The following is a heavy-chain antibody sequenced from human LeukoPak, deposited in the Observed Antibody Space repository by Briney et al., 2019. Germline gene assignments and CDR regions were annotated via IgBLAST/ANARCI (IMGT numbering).Heavy chain of an antibody. V-gene: IGHV4-59*08. CDR3: ARQPYQLLSGWIDP. CDR2: IYYSGST. D-gene: IGHD2-2*01. J-gene: IGHJ5*02. Sequence: SETLSLTCTVSGGSISSYYWSWIRQPPGKGLEWIGYIYYSGSTNYNPALKSRVPISVDASKNQFSLKLSSVTAADTAVYYCARQPYQLLSGWIDPWGQGTLVTVSS. CDR1: GGSISSYY.